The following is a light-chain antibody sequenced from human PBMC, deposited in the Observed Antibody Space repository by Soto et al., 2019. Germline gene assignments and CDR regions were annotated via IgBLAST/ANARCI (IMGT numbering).Light chain of an antibody. V-gene: IGKV1-6*01. CDR1: PDIRTD. CDR3: LQYYNFSWT. Sequence: AIQMTQSPSSLSASVGDRVTITCRASPDIRTDLAWYQQKPGQAPHLLIFAAFNLQSGVPSRFSGGGSGTHFTLTISSLQPDDFATYYCLQYYNFSWTFGQGTKVDIK. J-gene: IGKJ1*01. CDR2: AAF.